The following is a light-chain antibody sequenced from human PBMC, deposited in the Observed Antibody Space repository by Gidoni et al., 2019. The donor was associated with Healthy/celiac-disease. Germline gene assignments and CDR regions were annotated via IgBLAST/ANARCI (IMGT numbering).Light chain of an antibody. CDR1: QSVSSY. J-gene: IGKJ3*01. CDR2: DAS. V-gene: IGKV3-11*01. CDR3: QQRSNWPFT. Sequence: DIVLTQSPATLSLSPGERATLSCRASQSVSSYLAWYQQKPGQAPRLLIYDASNRATGIPARLSGSGSGKDFTLTISSLEPEDFAVYYCQQRSNWPFTFGPXTKVDIK.